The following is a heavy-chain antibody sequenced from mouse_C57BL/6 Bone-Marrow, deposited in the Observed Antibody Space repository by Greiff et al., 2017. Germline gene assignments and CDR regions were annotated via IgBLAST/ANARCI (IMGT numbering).Heavy chain of an antibody. CDR2: IYYSGTI. V-gene: IGHV3-5*01. J-gene: IGHJ1*03. Sequence: EVKLQESGPGLVKPSQTVFLTCTVTGISITTGNYRWSWIRQFPGNKLEWIGYIYYSGTITYNPSLTSRTTITRDTPKNQFFLEMNSLTAEDTATYYCARDRIYDGYYVPWYFDVWGTGTTVTVSS. CDR1: GISITTGNYR. D-gene: IGHD2-3*01. CDR3: ARDRIYDGYYVPWYFDV.